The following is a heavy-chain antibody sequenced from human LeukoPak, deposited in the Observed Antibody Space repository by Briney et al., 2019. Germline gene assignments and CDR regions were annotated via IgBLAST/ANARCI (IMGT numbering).Heavy chain of an antibody. J-gene: IGHJ4*02. Sequence: SETLSLTCSVSGASINIYYWSWIRPPPGKGLEWIGYIYYSGGTNYNPSLKSRVTISVDTSKNQFSLTLSSVTAADTAVYYCARGRGNFDYWGQGTLVTVSS. CDR2: IYYSGGT. CDR3: ARGRGNFDY. V-gene: IGHV4-59*01. CDR1: GASINIYY. D-gene: IGHD3-16*01.